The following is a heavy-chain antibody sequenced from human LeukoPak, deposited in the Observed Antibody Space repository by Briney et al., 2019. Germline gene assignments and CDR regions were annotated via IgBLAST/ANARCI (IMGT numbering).Heavy chain of an antibody. V-gene: IGHV3-48*03. CDR3: ARDRADPDYGDYVFAY. CDR2: ISSSGSTI. D-gene: IGHD4-17*01. CDR1: GFTFSSYE. J-gene: IGHJ4*02. Sequence: GGSLRLSCAASGFTFSSYEMNWVRQAPGKGLEWVSYISSSGSTIYYADSVKGRFTISRDNAKNSLYLQMNSLRAEDTAVYYCARDRADPDYGDYVFAYWGQGTLVTVSS.